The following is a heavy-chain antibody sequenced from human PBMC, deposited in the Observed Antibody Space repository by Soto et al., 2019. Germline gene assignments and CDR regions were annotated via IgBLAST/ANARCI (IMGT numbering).Heavy chain of an antibody. Sequence: ASVKVSCKASGGTFSNYVVNWVRQAPGQGLEWMGRIIPISGAANYAQKFQGRVAITADKSTSTSYMELSSLRSEDTAVYYCARDMTRTVVPYFDFWGQGTLVTVSS. D-gene: IGHD1-7*01. CDR3: ARDMTRTVVPYFDF. CDR1: GGTFSNYV. CDR2: IIPISGAA. V-gene: IGHV1-69*06. J-gene: IGHJ4*02.